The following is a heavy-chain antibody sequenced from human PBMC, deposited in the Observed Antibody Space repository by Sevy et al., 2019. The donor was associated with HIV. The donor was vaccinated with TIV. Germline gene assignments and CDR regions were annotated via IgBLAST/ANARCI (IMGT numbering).Heavy chain of an antibody. CDR3: ARGSHQYDSSGYHLDY. V-gene: IGHV3-30-3*01. Sequence: GGSLILSCAASGFTFSSYAMHWVRQAPGKGLEWVAVISYDGSNKYYVDSVKGRFTISGDNSKKTLYLQMNSLRAEDTAVYYCARGSHQYDSSGYHLDYWGQGTLVTVSS. D-gene: IGHD3-22*01. CDR2: ISYDGSNK. CDR1: GFTFSSYA. J-gene: IGHJ4*02.